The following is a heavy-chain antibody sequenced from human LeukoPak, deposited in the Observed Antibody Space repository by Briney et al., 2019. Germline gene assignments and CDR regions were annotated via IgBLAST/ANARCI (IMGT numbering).Heavy chain of an antibody. Sequence: SGPALLKPTPTLTLTFTFSGFSLRTSGMRGSWIRQPPEKALEWLSRIDWDDDKFYSTSLKTRLTISKDTSKNQVVLTMTNMDPVDTATYYCARVRCGGDCYPDYWGQGTLVTVSS. D-gene: IGHD2-21*02. CDR3: ARVRCGGDCYPDY. J-gene: IGHJ4*02. V-gene: IGHV2-70*04. CDR1: GFSLRTSGMR. CDR2: IDWDDDK.